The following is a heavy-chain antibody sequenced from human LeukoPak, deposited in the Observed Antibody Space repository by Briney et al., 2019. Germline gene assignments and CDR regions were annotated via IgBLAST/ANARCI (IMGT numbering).Heavy chain of an antibody. D-gene: IGHD5-12*01. V-gene: IGHV4-4*02. CDR3: ARDWASDGYSGYDTGSVAFDI. Sequence: MPSETLSLTCTVSGGSISSSNWWSWVRQPPGKGLEWIGEIYHSGSTNYNPSLKSRVTISVDKSKNQFSLKLSSVTAADTAVYYCARDWASDGYSGYDTGSVAFDIWGQGTMVTVSS. CDR2: IYHSGST. J-gene: IGHJ3*02. CDR1: GGSISSSNW.